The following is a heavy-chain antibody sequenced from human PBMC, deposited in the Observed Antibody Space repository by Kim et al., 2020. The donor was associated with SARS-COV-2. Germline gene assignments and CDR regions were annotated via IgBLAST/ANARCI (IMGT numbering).Heavy chain of an antibody. J-gene: IGHJ6*02. CDR1: GFTIGDYA. D-gene: IGHD3-10*01. Sequence: GGSLRLSCTASGFTIGDYAMSWFRQAPGKGLEWVGFIRSKAYGGTTEYAASVKGRFTISRDDSKSIAYLQMNSLKTEDTAVYYCTRRITMVRGVIINYYYYGMDVWGQGTTVTVSS. CDR2: IRSKAYGGTT. V-gene: IGHV3-49*03. CDR3: TRRITMVRGVIINYYYYGMDV.